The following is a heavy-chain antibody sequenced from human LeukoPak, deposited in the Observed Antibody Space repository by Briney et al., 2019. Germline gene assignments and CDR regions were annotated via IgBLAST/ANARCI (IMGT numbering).Heavy chain of an antibody. V-gene: IGHV3-23*01. J-gene: IGHJ4*02. CDR2: ITASGSTT. Sequence: PGGSLRLSCAASGFTFSSYPMTWVRQAPGKGLEWVSAITASGSTTYYGDSVKGRFTISRDNSKNTLYLQMNRLGAEDTAVYYCAKELRMTVWGQGSLVTVSS. D-gene: IGHD2-21*02. CDR3: AKELRMTV. CDR1: GFTFSSYP.